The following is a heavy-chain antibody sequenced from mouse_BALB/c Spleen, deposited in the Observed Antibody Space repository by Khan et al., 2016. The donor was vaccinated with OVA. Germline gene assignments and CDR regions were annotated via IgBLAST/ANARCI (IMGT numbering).Heavy chain of an antibody. CDR2: INTYTGEP. Sequence: QIQLVQSGPELKKPGETVKISCKASGYTFTNYGMNWVKQAPGKGLKWMGWINTYTGEPTYADDFKGRFAFSLETSANTASLQINNLKNEDTATYVCARSASYWCFDVWGAGTTVTVSS. D-gene: IGHD6-1*01. CDR1: GYTFTNYG. J-gene: IGHJ1*01. CDR3: ARSASYWCFDV. V-gene: IGHV9-3-1*01.